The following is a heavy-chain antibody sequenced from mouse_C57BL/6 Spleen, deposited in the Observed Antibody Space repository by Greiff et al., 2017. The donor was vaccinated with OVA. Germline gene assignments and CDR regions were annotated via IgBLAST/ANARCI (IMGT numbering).Heavy chain of an antibody. CDR1: YTFTDYYM. D-gene: IGHD1-1*01. CDR3: SNYGSDY. Sequence: VQVVESGPELVKPGASVKMSCKASGYTFTDYYMHWVKQKPGKGLEWIGEIYPGSGNTYYNEKFKGKATLTADTSSSTAYMQLSSLTSEDSAVYFCASNYGSDYWGQGTTLTVSS. J-gene: IGHJ2*01. CDR2: YPGSGNTY. V-gene: IGHV1-83*01.